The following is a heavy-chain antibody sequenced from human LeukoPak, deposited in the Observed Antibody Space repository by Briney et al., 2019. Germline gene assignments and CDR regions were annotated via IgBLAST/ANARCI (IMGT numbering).Heavy chain of an antibody. Sequence: PSQTLSLTCTVSGGSISSGGYYWSWIRQHPGKGLEWIGYIYYSGSTYYNPSLKSRVTISVDTSKNQFSLKLSSVTAADTAVYYCARGVITFGGVIVIYFDYWGQGTLVTVSS. CDR1: GGSISSGGYY. J-gene: IGHJ4*02. CDR2: IYYSGST. D-gene: IGHD3-16*02. CDR3: ARGVITFGGVIVIYFDY. V-gene: IGHV4-31*03.